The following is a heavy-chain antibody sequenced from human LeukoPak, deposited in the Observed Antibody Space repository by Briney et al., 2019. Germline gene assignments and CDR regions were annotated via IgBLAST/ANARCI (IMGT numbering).Heavy chain of an antibody. J-gene: IGHJ4*02. D-gene: IGHD5-24*01. V-gene: IGHV3-15*01. CDR1: GFTFSSAW. Sequence: PGGSQRLSCAGSGFTFSSAWMTWVRQIPGKGLEWVGHIKSRTDGGTTDYAAPVKGRFTVSRDDSKNTVYLQMNSLKTEDSAVYFCATEFYSNGYNFWGQGTLVTVSS. CDR3: ATEFYSNGYNF. CDR2: IKSRTDGGTT.